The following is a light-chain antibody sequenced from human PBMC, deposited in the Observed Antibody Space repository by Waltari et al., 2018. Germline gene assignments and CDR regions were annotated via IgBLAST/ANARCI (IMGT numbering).Light chain of an antibody. CDR2: GKN. CDR3: NSRDSSGNHLV. Sequence: QDPAVSVALGQTVRITCQGDSLRSYYASWYQQKPGQAPVLVIYGKNNRPSGIPDRFSGSSSGNTASLTITGAQAEDEADYYCNSRDSSGNHLVVGGGTKLTVL. J-gene: IGLJ2*01. CDR1: SLRSYY. V-gene: IGLV3-19*01.